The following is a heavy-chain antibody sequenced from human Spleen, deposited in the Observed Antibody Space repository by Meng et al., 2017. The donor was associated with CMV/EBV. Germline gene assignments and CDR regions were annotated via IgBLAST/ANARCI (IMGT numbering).Heavy chain of an antibody. J-gene: IGHJ6*02. CDR2: ISYDGSDK. D-gene: IGHD2/OR15-2a*01. V-gene: IGHV3-30*04. CDR1: GFTFGDYA. CDR3: ARAPREFYYYYSMDV. Sequence: GGSLRLSCTASGFTFGDYAMSWVRQAPGKGLEWVAVISYDGSDKYSADSVKGRFTISRDNSKNTLYLQMDSLRPEDSAVYYCARAPREFYYYYSMDVWGQGTTVTVSS.